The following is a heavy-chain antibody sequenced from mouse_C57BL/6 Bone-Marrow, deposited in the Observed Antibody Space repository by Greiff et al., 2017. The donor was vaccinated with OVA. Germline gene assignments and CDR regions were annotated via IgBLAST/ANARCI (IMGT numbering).Heavy chain of an antibody. CDR1: GYAFSSSW. J-gene: IGHJ2*01. CDR2: IYPGDGDT. CDR3: GWLLRDY. D-gene: IGHD2-3*01. V-gene: IGHV1-82*01. Sequence: VQLQQSGPELVKPGASVKISCKASGYAFSSSWMNWVKQRPGKGLEWIGRIYPGDGDTNYNGKFKGKATLTADKSSSTAYMQLSSLTSEDSAVYFCGWLLRDYWGQGTTLTVSS.